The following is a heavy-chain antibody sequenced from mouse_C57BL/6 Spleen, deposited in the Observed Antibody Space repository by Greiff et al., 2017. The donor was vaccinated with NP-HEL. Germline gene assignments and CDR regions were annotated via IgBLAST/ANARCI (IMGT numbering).Heavy chain of an antibody. Sequence: QVQLQQSGPELVKPGAPVKLSCKASGYTFTSYDINWVKQRPGQGLEWIGWIYPRDGSTKYNEKFKGKATLTVDTSSSTAYMELHSLTSEDSAVYFCARGVYDYDNWYFDVWGTGTTVTVSS. J-gene: IGHJ1*03. D-gene: IGHD2-4*01. V-gene: IGHV1-85*01. CDR1: GYTFTSYD. CDR3: ARGVYDYDNWYFDV. CDR2: IYPRDGST.